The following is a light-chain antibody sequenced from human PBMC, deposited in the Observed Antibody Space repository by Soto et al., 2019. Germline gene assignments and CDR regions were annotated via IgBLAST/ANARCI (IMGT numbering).Light chain of an antibody. V-gene: IGKV3-20*01. CDR1: QSVTSNY. J-gene: IGKJ1*01. CDR2: GAS. CDR3: QQYHRSPRT. Sequence: EIVLTQSPGTLSLSPGEKVILSCRASQSVTSNYLAWYQQKPGQAPRLLIYGASTRATGIPDRFSGSGSGTDFTLTISRLEPEDFAVYYCQQYHRSPRTFGQGTKV.